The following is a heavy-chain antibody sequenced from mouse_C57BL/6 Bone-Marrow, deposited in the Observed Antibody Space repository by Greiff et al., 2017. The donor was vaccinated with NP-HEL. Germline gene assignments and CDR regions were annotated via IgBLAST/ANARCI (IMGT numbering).Heavy chain of an antibody. Sequence: VQLQQPGAELVRPGTSVKLSCKASGYTFTSYWMHWVKQRPGQGLEWIGVIDPSDSYTNYNQKFKGKATLTVDTSSSTAYMQLSSLTSEDSAVYYCARGVVPRRPDWYFDVWGTGTTVTVSS. D-gene: IGHD1-1*01. J-gene: IGHJ1*03. CDR2: IDPSDSYT. CDR3: ARGVVPRRPDWYFDV. CDR1: GYTFTSYW. V-gene: IGHV1-59*01.